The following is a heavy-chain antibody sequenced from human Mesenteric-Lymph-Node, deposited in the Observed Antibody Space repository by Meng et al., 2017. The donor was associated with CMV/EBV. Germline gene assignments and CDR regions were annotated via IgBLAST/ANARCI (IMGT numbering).Heavy chain of an antibody. J-gene: IGHJ6*02. CDR2: INHRGIT. CDR1: GGSISSYY. D-gene: IGHD3-10*01. CDR3: ARGGIGLDV. Sequence: SETLSLTCTVSGGSISSYYWSWIRQPPGKGLEWIGEINHRGITNYNPSLKSRVIISEDTSKNQFSLRLNSVTAADTGVYYCARGGIGLDVWGLGTTVTVSS. V-gene: IGHV4-34*01.